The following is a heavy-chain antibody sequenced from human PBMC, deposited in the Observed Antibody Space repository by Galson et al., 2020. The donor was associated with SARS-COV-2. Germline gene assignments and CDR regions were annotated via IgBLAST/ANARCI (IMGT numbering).Heavy chain of an antibody. D-gene: IGHD3-16*02. V-gene: IGHV1-18*01. J-gene: IGHJ4*02. CDR1: GYSLSEYG. CDR2: TSIAHRNT. CDR3: TGSANYGGGIIAAFDY. Sequence: ASVKVSCKTSGYSLSEYGINWVRQAPGQGLEWLGWTSIAHRNTLYARNLLDRVIMTTDGASNTAYVELRRLTSDDTAVYYCTGSANYGGGIIAAFDYWGQGTLVTVSS.